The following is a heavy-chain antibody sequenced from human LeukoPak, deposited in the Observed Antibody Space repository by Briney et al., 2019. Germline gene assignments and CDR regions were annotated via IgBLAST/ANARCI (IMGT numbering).Heavy chain of an antibody. CDR2: ISGSGGST. CDR1: GFTFNSYA. V-gene: IGHV3-23*01. J-gene: IGHJ6*02. CDR3: ARDGPGAMEYYYGMDV. D-gene: IGHD5-18*01. Sequence: PGGSLRLSCAASGFTFNSYAMSWVRQAPGKGLEWVSAISGSGGSTYYADSVKGRFTISRDNSKNTLYLQMNSLRAEDTAVYYCARDGPGAMEYYYGMDVWGQGTTVTVSS.